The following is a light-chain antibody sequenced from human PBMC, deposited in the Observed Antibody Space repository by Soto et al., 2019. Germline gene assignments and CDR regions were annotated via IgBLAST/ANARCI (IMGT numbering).Light chain of an antibody. J-gene: IGKJ2*01. V-gene: IGKV3-15*01. Sequence: EIVLTQSPGTLSLSPVERSTLSCRASQSVRSSYLAWYQQKPGQAPRLLISDASTRATGIPARFSGSGSGTEFTLTISSLQSEDFALYYCHQYNSWPPGTFGQGPKVDI. CDR2: DAS. CDR3: HQYNSWPPGT. CDR1: QSVRSSY.